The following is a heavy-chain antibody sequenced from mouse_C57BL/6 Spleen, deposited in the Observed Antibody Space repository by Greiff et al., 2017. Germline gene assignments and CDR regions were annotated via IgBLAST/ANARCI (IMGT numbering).Heavy chain of an antibody. D-gene: IGHD3-2*02. V-gene: IGHV1-69*01. CDR2: IDPSDSYP. J-gene: IGHJ4*01. Sequence: VQLQEPGAELVMPGASVKLSCKASGYTFTSYWMHWVKQRPGQGLEWIGDIDPSDSYPNYNPKFKGKSTLTVDKYSSTDYVQLSSLTSEDSAVYDCERQAQSYAMDYWGQGTSGTVSS. CDR3: ERQAQSYAMDY. CDR1: GYTFTSYW.